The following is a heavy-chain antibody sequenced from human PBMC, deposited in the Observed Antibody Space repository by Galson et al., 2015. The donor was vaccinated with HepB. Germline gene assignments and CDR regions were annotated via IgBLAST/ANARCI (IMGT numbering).Heavy chain of an antibody. V-gene: IGHV1-18*01. D-gene: IGHD2-2*01. CDR1: GYTFTSYG. CDR2: ISASNGNT. Sequence: SVKVSCKASGYTFTSYGISWVRQAPGQGLEWMGWISASNGNTNYAQKFQGRVTMTSDTSTSTAYMELRSLRSDDTAVYYCARDPYCSSASCLDSDYYYMDVWGKGTTVTVSS. J-gene: IGHJ6*03. CDR3: ARDPYCSSASCLDSDYYYMDV.